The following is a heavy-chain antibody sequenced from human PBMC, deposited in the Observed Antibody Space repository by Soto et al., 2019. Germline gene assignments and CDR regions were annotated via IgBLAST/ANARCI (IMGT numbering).Heavy chain of an antibody. CDR3: ARESADTYYYDY. D-gene: IGHD6-19*01. Sequence: PSQTLSLTCAISGDSVSSNSAAWNWIRQSPSRGLEWLGRAYYRSKWYNDYAVPVKSRITINPDTTKNQISLQVNSAAPEDTAVYYCARESADTYYYDYWGQGTMVTVSS. CDR2: AYYRSKWYN. CDR1: GDSVSSNSAA. V-gene: IGHV6-1*01. J-gene: IGHJ4*02.